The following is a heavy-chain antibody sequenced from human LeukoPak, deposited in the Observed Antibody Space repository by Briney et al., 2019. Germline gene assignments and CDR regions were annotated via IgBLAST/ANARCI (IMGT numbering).Heavy chain of an antibody. D-gene: IGHD1-1*01. V-gene: IGHV4-59*12. CDR3: ARAPPGGWVPRGEYNWFDP. CDR2: IYYSGST. J-gene: IGHJ5*02. CDR1: GGSISSYY. Sequence: PSETLSLTCTVSGGSISSYYWSWIRQPPGKGLEWIGYIYYSGSTNYNPSLKSRVTISVDTSKNQFSLKLSSVTAADTAVYYCARAPPGGWVPRGEYNWFDPWGQGTLVTVSS.